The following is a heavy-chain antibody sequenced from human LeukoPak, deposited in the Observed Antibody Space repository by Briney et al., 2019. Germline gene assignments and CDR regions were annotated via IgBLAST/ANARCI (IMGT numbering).Heavy chain of an antibody. CDR2: IYHSGST. CDR3: ARGSITIFGVVPRHMDV. V-gene: IGHV4-30-2*01. CDR1: GGSISSGGYS. J-gene: IGHJ6*03. D-gene: IGHD3-3*01. Sequence: SQTLSLTCAVSGGSISSGGYSWSWIRQPPGKGLEWIGYIYHSGSTNYNPSLKSRVTISVDTSKNQFSLKLSSVTAADTAVYYCARGSITIFGVVPRHMDVWGKGTTVTVSS.